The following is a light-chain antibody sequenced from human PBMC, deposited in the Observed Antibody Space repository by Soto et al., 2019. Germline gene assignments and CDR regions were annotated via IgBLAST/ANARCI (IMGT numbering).Light chain of an antibody. CDR2: GAS. Sequence: EIVMTHSPATLSVSPGERATLSCRASQSVSSNLAWYQQKPGQAPRLLIYGASARATGIPARFRGSGSGTEFTLTISSLQSEDFAVYYCQQYNNWPSALTFGGGTKVDIK. CDR3: QQYNNWPSALT. J-gene: IGKJ4*01. CDR1: QSVSSN. V-gene: IGKV3-15*01.